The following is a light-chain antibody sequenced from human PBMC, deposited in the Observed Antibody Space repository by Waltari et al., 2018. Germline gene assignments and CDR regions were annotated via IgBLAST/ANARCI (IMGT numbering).Light chain of an antibody. CDR2: GAS. CDR1: QSISTF. J-gene: IGKJ2*02. Sequence: DIQMTQSPSSLSASVGDRVTITCRASQSISTFLNWYQQKPGKAPKVLIYGASSLQSGVPSRFSGSGSGTDSTLTIIGLQPEDFATYYCQQSYNMPRTFGQGTKLEIK. CDR3: QQSYNMPRT. V-gene: IGKV1-39*01.